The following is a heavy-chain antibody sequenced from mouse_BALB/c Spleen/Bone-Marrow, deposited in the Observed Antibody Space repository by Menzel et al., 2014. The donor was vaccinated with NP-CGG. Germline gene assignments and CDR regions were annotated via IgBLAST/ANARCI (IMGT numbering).Heavy chain of an antibody. V-gene: IGHV1-18*01. Sequence: VHLGESGPELVKPGASMKISCKASGYSFTGYTMNWVKQSHGKNLEWIGLINPYNGGTSYNQKFKGKATLTVDKSSSTACMELLSLTSEDSAVYYCARGDYYGYAMGYWGQGPSVSASS. CDR3: ARGDYYGYAMGY. J-gene: IGHJ4*01. CDR2: INPYNGGT. D-gene: IGHD1-1*01. CDR1: GYSFTGYT.